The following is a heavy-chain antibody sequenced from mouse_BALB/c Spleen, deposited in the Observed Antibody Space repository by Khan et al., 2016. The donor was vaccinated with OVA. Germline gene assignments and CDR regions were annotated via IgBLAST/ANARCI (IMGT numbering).Heavy chain of an antibody. Sequence: QVQLKESGPGLVAPSQNLSITCTVSGFSLSDYGVSWIRQTPGKGLEWLGVIWGGGSKYYNSALRSRLSISKDNSKSQVFLKMTSLQSDDSAMFYCAKGVWAHYYTLDYWGQGTSVTVSS. V-gene: IGHV2-6-5*01. CDR2: IWGGGSK. J-gene: IGHJ4*01. CDR1: GFSLSDYG. CDR3: AKGVWAHYYTLDY.